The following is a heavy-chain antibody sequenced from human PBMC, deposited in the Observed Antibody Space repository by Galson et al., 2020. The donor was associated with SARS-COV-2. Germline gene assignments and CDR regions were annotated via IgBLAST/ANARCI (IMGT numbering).Heavy chain of an antibody. CDR1: GGSFSGYY. V-gene: IGHV3-53*05. CDR3: ARDLATVTFYYMDV. CDR2: IYSGGST. J-gene: IGHJ6*03. Sequence: ETLSLTCAVHGGSFSGYYWSWIRQPPGKGLEWVSVIYSGGSTYYADYVKGRFTISRDNSKNTLYLQMNSLRAEDTAVYYCARDLATVTFYYMDVWGKGTTVTVSS. D-gene: IGHD4-17*01.